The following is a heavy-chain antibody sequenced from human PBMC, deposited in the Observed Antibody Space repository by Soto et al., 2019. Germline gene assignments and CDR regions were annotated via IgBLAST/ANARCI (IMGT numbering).Heavy chain of an antibody. Sequence: SETLSLTCAVSGGSISSSNWWSWVRQPPGKGLEWIGEIYHSGSTNYNPSLKSRVTISVDKSKNQFSLKLSSVTAADTAVYYCARLPPTTRIAAAGTEEGGPDYWGQGTLVTVSS. CDR3: ARLPPTTRIAAAGTEEGGPDY. CDR2: IYHSGST. V-gene: IGHV4-4*02. CDR1: GGSISSSNW. D-gene: IGHD6-13*01. J-gene: IGHJ4*02.